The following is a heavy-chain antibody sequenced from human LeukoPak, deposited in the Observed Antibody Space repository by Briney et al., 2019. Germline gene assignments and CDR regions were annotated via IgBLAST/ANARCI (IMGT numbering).Heavy chain of an antibody. Sequence: PSETLSLTCAVYGGSFSGYYWGWIRQPPGKGLEWIGSTYYSGSTYYNPSLKSRVTISVDTSKNQFSLKLSSVTAADTAVYYCARHSAVYYGILDFAFDIWGQGTMVTVSS. CDR1: GGSFSGYY. CDR3: ARHSAVYYGILDFAFDI. V-gene: IGHV4-39*01. D-gene: IGHD3-9*01. J-gene: IGHJ3*02. CDR2: TYYSGST.